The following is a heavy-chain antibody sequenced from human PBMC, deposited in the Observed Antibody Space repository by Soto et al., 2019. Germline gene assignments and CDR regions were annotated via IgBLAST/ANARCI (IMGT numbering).Heavy chain of an antibody. CDR1: GDAISSSYW. CDR3: ARGPIRGVQYYFDL. Sequence: QVQLRESGPGLVKPSETLSLTCAVSGDAISSSYWWHWVRQSPGRGLEWIGEIFHIGSTNYNPSLKGRLTMSVDKTKNHFSLTLTSVTAADTAVYFCARGPIRGVQYYFDLWGPGTLVAVFS. CDR2: IFHIGST. V-gene: IGHV4-4*02. J-gene: IGHJ4*01. D-gene: IGHD3-10*01.